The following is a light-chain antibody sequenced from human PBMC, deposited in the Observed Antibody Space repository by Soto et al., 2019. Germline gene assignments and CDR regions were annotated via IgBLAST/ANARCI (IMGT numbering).Light chain of an antibody. CDR3: QQYYRTPRT. V-gene: IGKV4-1*01. J-gene: IGKJ1*01. CDR1: QTVLDSANNKDY. CDR2: WAS. Sequence: DIVMTQSPDSLAVSLGERDTINCKSSQTVLDSANNKDYLTWDQQKPGQPPKLLIYWASTREFGVPERFSGSGSGTDFTLTSSGLQAEDVGLYYRQQYYRTPRTVGHGTNVEIK.